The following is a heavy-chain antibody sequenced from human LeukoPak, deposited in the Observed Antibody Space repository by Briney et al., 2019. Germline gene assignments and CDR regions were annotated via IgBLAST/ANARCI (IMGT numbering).Heavy chain of an antibody. CDR2: IYRDATNQ. CDR3: ARDAQRGFDYSNSLQY. Sequence: GRSLTLSCAASGFTFSHYGMHWVRQAPGKGLEWVAVIYRDATNQFYADSVKGRFTISRDDFQKTVFLQMSSLRAEDTAIYYCARDAQRGFDYSNSLQYWGQGTLVTDSS. J-gene: IGHJ4*02. D-gene: IGHD4-11*01. V-gene: IGHV3-33*01. CDR1: GFTFSHYG.